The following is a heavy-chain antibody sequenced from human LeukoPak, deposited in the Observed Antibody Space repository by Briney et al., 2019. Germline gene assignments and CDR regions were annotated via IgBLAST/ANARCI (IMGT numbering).Heavy chain of an antibody. D-gene: IGHD2-2*01. Sequence: ASVKVSCKASGYTFTSYAMHWVRQAPGQRLEWMGWISAGNGNTKYSQKFQGRVTITRDTSASTAYMELSSLRSEDTAVYYCARVVPAAQEKTRGAFDIWGQGTMVTVSS. CDR2: ISAGNGNT. J-gene: IGHJ3*02. V-gene: IGHV1-3*01. CDR3: ARVVPAAQEKTRGAFDI. CDR1: GYTFTSYA.